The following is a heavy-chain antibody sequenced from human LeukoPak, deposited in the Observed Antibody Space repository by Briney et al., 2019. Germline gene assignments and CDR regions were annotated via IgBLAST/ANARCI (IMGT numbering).Heavy chain of an antibody. D-gene: IGHD3-10*01. J-gene: IGHJ4*02. Sequence: SETLSLTCTVSGGSISSYYWSWIRQPPGKGLEWIGYIYYSGSTNYTPSLKSRVTISVDTSKNQFSLKVSSVTAADTAVYYCASNYYGSGSLDYWGQGNLVTVSS. CDR3: ASNYYGSGSLDY. CDR2: IYYSGST. CDR1: GGSISSYY. V-gene: IGHV4-59*08.